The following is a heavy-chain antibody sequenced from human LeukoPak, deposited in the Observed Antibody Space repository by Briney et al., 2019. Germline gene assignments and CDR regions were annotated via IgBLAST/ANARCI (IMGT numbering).Heavy chain of an antibody. CDR2: IDTHSGNT. J-gene: IGHJ6*03. CDR1: GYSFNSYG. D-gene: IGHD6-13*01. V-gene: IGHV1-18*01. Sequence: ASVKVSCKASGYSFNSYGINWVRQAPGQGLEWMGWIDTHSGNTNYAQKFQGRVTMTTDTSTSTAYMELKSLRSDDTAVYYCARGVGIAAVGSFYHYMDVWGKGTTVTVSS. CDR3: ARGVGIAAVGSFYHYMDV.